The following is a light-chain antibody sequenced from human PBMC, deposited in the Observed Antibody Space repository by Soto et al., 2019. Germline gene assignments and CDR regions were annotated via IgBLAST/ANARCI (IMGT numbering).Light chain of an antibody. Sequence: EIVLTQSPGTLSLSPGERATLSCRASQSVSSSYLAWYQQKPGQTPRLLIYGASSRATGIPDRFSGSGSGTDYTLTISRLEPDDFAVYYCQQYGSSPWTFGHGTKVEI. CDR2: GAS. CDR1: QSVSSSY. CDR3: QQYGSSPWT. V-gene: IGKV3-20*01. J-gene: IGKJ1*01.